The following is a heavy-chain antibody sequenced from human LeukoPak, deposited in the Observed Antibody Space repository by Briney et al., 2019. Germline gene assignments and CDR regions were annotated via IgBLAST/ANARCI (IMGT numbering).Heavy chain of an antibody. Sequence: GRSLRLSCAASGFTFSSYGMHWVRQARGKGLEWVAVIWYDGGNKYYADSVKGRFTISRDNSKNTLYLQMNSLRAEDTAVYYCARDETGYCSSTSCSYAFDIWGQGTMVTVSS. CDR2: IWYDGGNK. J-gene: IGHJ3*02. CDR3: ARDETGYCSSTSCSYAFDI. D-gene: IGHD2-2*01. V-gene: IGHV3-33*01. CDR1: GFTFSSYG.